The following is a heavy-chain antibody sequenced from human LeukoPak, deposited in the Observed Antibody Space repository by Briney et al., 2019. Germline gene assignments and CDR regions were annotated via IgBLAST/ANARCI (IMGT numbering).Heavy chain of an antibody. V-gene: IGHV3-38-3*01. D-gene: IGHD5-18*01. CDR1: GFTVSSNE. J-gene: IGHJ2*01. CDR3: ARGGYSYGSLAWYFDL. Sequence: GGSLRLSCAASGFTVSSNEMSWVRQAPGKGLEWVSSISGGSTYYADSRKGRFTISRDNSKNTLHLQMNSLRAEDTAVYYCARGGYSYGSLAWYFDLWGRGTLVTVSS. CDR2: ISGGST.